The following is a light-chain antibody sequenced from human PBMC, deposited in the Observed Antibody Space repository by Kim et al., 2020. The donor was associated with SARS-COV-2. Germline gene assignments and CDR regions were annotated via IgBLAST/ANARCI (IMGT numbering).Light chain of an antibody. J-gene: IGLJ3*02. V-gene: IGLV4-69*01. CDR3: QTWGTGIWV. Sequence: ASVKLTCTLSSGHSSNPIAWHQQQAEKGPRYLMTLHSDGSHSKGDGIPDRFSGSSSGAERYLTISGLQSDDEADYYCQTWGTGIWVFGGGTTLTVL. CDR2: LHSDGSH. CDR1: SGHSSNP.